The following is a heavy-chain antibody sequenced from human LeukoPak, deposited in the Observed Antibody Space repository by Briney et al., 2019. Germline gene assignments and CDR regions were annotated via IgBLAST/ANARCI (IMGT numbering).Heavy chain of an antibody. CDR2: IYYSGST. CDR1: VGSLNRYN. V-gene: IGHV4-59*01. D-gene: IGHD3-22*01. J-gene: IGHJ5*02. CDR3: ARGQGGDGYYH. Sequence: SETLSLTCTLSVGSLNRYNWRCIPHPPGKGVVWIGYIYYSGSTNYNPCLKSRVGIKVDTSQNQLSLRLTSETAADTAVYYCARGQGGDGYYHWGRGTLVSAS.